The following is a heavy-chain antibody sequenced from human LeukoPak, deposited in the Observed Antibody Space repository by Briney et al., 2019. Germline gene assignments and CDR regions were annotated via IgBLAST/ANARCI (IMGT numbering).Heavy chain of an antibody. CDR3: ARGLRFLEWLSWFDY. D-gene: IGHD3-3*01. Sequence: SETLSLTCTVSGGSISSGDYYWSWIRQPPGKGLEWIGYIYHSGSTYYNPSLKSRVTISVDRSKNQFSLKLSSVTAADTAVYYCARGLRFLEWLSWFDYWGQGTLVTVSS. V-gene: IGHV4-30-4*08. CDR2: IYHSGST. CDR1: GGSISSGDYY. J-gene: IGHJ4*02.